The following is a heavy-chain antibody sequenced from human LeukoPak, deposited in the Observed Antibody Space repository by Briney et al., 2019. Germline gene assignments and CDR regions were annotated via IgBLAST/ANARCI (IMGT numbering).Heavy chain of an antibody. D-gene: IGHD3-22*01. CDR3: TRGGYYEPIDS. J-gene: IGHJ4*02. CDR2: IYNSGST. V-gene: IGHV4-59*01. CDR1: GGSISTYY. Sequence: PSQTLSLTCSVSGGSISTYYWSWIRQTPGKGLEQIGYIYNSGSTNYNPSLEGRVTMSIDTSKNQFSLKLSSVTAADTAVYYCTRGGYYEPIDSWGQGTLVTVSS.